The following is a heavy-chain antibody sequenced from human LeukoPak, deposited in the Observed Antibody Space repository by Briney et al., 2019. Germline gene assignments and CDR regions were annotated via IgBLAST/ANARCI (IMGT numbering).Heavy chain of an antibody. CDR2: ISGSGGRI. CDR3: AKDLGSGWYLGSFDY. J-gene: IGHJ4*02. V-gene: IGHV3-23*01. CDR1: GFTFSIYA. Sequence: GGSLRLSCAASGFTFSIYAMSWVRQAPGKGLEWVSGISGSGGRIYYADSVKGRFTISRDNSKNTLYLQMNSLRAEDTAVYYCAKDLGSGWYLGSFDYWGQGTLVTVSS. D-gene: IGHD6-19*01.